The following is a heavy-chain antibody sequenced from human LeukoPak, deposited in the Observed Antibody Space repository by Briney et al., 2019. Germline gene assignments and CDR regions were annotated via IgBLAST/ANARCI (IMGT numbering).Heavy chain of an antibody. CDR2: IYHGGST. V-gene: IGHV4-4*02. Sequence: SSETLSLTCGVSGGSISSSNWWSWVRQPPGKGLEWIGEIYHGGSTNYNPSLKSRVTISVDKSKNQFSLKLTSVTAADTAVYYCAREQAVAGSEGAFDIWGQGTMVTVSS. J-gene: IGHJ3*02. CDR3: AREQAVAGSEGAFDI. D-gene: IGHD6-19*01. CDR1: GGSISSSNW.